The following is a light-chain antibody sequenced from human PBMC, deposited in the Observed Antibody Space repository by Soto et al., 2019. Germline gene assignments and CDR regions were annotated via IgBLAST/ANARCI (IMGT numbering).Light chain of an antibody. CDR2: GAS. Sequence: EIVLTQAPGTLSLSPGESATLSCRASQSVSSNYFAWYQQKPGQAPRLLIYGASTRATDIPDRFSGGGSGTDFTLTISRLEPEDFAVYYCQQYGSSLWTFGQGTRWIS. V-gene: IGKV3-20*01. J-gene: IGKJ1*01. CDR1: QSVSSNY. CDR3: QQYGSSLWT.